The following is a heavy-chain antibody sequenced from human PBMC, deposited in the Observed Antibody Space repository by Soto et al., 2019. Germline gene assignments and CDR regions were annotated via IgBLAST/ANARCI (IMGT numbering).Heavy chain of an antibody. V-gene: IGHV4-30-4*01. CDR2: IYYSGST. Sequence: QVQLQESGPGLVKPSQTLSLTCTVSGDSISSGDYYWSWIRQPPGKGLEWIGYIYYSGSTYYNPSLKSRVTISVDTSKNQFSLKLSSVTAADTAVYYCARDQGIYSGYDWSYYYGMDVWGQGTTVTVSS. J-gene: IGHJ6*02. CDR1: GDSISSGDYY. D-gene: IGHD5-12*01. CDR3: ARDQGIYSGYDWSYYYGMDV.